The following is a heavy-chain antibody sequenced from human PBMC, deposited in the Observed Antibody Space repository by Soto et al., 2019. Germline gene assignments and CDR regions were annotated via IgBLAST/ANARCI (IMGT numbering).Heavy chain of an antibody. CDR3: ARDKLNSGDAFDI. V-gene: IGHV1-2*02. J-gene: IGHJ3*02. D-gene: IGHD1-26*01. CDR1: GYTFTGYY. Sequence: ASVNVSCKSSGYTFTGYYMHWVGQATGQELEWIGWINPNSGGTNYAEKFQVRVTMTRDTSISKAYMELRRLRYDDTAVYYCARDKLNSGDAFDIWGQGTMVTVSS. CDR2: INPNSGGT.